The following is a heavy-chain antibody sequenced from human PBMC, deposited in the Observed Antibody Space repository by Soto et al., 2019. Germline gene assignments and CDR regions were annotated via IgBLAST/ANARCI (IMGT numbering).Heavy chain of an antibody. CDR1: GFTFSEYE. CDR2: ISSSGSAV. Sequence: EVQLVESGGGVVPPGGSLRLSCVASGFTFSEYEINWVRQAPGKGLEWISYISSSGSAVYYADSVKGRFTISRDNAKNSVFLNVNSLRAEDTSVYYCARFKSYTSAWSYWGQGTLVTVSS. CDR3: ARFKSYTSAWSY. D-gene: IGHD6-13*01. J-gene: IGHJ4*02. V-gene: IGHV3-48*03.